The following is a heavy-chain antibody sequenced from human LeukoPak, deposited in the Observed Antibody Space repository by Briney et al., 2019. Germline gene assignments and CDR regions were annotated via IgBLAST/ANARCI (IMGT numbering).Heavy chain of an antibody. Sequence: LRLSCAASGFTFSLYGMHWVRQAPGKGLEWVALISNDGSRTYYADSVKGRFTISRDNSKNTVYLQVSSLRADDTAVYYCAKDSRGANFGDFDYWGQGTLVTVSS. V-gene: IGHV3-33*06. CDR3: AKDSRGANFGDFDY. CDR1: GFTFSLYG. J-gene: IGHJ4*02. D-gene: IGHD3-10*01. CDR2: ISNDGSRT.